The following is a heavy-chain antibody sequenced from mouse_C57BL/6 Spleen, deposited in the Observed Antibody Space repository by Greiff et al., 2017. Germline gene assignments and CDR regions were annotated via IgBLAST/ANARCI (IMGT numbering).Heavy chain of an antibody. CDR3: ARCFGYDWYVDY. V-gene: IGHV1-64*01. D-gene: IGHD2-2*01. CDR2: IHPNSGST. CDR1: GYTFTSYW. Sequence: VQLQQPGAELVKPGASVKLSCKASGYTFTSYWMHWVKQRPGQGLEWIGMIHPNSGSTNYNEKFKSKATLTVDKSSSTAYMQLSSLTSEDSAVYYCARCFGYDWYVDYWGQGTTLTVSS. J-gene: IGHJ2*01.